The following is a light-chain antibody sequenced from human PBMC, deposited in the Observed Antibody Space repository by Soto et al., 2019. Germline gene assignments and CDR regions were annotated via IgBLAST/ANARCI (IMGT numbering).Light chain of an antibody. CDR3: IQDFISPLT. CDR2: ATS. J-gene: IGKJ1*01. Sequence: AIQMTQSPSSLSASLXDRVTITCRASQGIRGDLGWYQQKPGKAPKLLISATSTLQSGVPSRFSGRGSGTNFTLTISSLQPEDFATYYCIQDFISPLTVGQGTKVDI. CDR1: QGIRGD. V-gene: IGKV1-6*01.